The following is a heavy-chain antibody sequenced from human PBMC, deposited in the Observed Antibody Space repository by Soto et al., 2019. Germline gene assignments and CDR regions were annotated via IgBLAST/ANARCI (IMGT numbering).Heavy chain of an antibody. J-gene: IGHJ4*02. V-gene: IGHV1-8*01. CDR2: MNPNSGNT. CDR1: GYTFTSYD. D-gene: IGHD3-9*01. CDR3: AREYDILSGYPNYFDY. Sequence: ASVKVSCKASGYTFTSYDINWVRQATGQGLEWMGWMNPNSGNTGYAQKFQGRVTMTRNTSISTAYMELSSLRSEDTAVYYCAREYDILSGYPNYFDYWGQGTLVTVSS.